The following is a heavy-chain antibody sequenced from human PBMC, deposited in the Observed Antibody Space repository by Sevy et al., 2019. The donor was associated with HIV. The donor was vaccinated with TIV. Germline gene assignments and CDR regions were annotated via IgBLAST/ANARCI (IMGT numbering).Heavy chain of an antibody. V-gene: IGHV1-69*13. CDR1: GYTFTSFY. Sequence: ASVKVSCKASGYTFTSFYLHWVRQAPGQGLEWMGGITPVLGTTNYAHKFQGRVTITADESTSTVYMEMSRLKSEDTAVYYCARWSISIDYWGQGTLVTVSS. CDR2: ITPVLGTT. J-gene: IGHJ4*02. CDR3: ARWSISIDY.